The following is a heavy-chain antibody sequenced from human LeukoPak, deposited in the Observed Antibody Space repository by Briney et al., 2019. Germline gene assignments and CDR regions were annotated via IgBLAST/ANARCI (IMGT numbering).Heavy chain of an antibody. CDR2: IYPGDSDI. D-gene: IGHD6-19*01. J-gene: IGHJ3*02. CDR3: ATGYSGGRGAFDI. V-gene: IGHV5-51*01. CDR1: GYRFKSYW. Sequence: GESLKISCKGSGYRFKSYWIGWVRQMPGKGLECMGLIYPGDSDIRYGPSFQGQVTISADKSVSTSFPQWSSLKASDTAMYYCATGYSGGRGAFDIWGEGTMVTVSS.